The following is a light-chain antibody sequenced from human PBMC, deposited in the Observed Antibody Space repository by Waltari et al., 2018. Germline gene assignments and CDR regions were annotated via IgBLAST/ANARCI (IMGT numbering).Light chain of an antibody. Sequence: TQITQSQSPLSASVGDRVTITCRASQSVGNYVNWYQHRPGQAPKVLIYAASTLQGGVPSRFSGSGSVTVFTLTINSLQPEDLSIYYCQQTYSAPLSFGGGTKVEMK. V-gene: IGKV1-39*01. CDR2: AAS. CDR3: QQTYSAPLS. CDR1: QSVGNY. J-gene: IGKJ4*01.